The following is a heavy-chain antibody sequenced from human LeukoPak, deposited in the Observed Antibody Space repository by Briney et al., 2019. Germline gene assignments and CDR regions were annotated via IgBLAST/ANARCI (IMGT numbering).Heavy chain of an antibody. V-gene: IGHV4-34*01. CDR3: ARGLSSGWRIRFLH. CDR2: INHSGST. Sequence: PSETLSLTCAVYGGSFSGYYWSWIRQPPGKGLEWIGEINHSGSTNYNPSLKSRVTISVDTSKNQFSLKLSSVTAADTAVYYCARGLSSGWRIRFLHWGQGTLVTVSS. CDR1: GGSFSGYY. D-gene: IGHD6-25*01. J-gene: IGHJ4*02.